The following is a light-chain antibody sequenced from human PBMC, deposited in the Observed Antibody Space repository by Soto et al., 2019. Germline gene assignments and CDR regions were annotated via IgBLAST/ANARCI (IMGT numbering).Light chain of an antibody. V-gene: IGKV1-27*01. Sequence: DIQMTQSPSSLSASVGDRVSITCRASQGISNYLAWYQQKPGEVPRLLIYAASTLQSGVPSRFSGSGSGTDFTLTISSLQPEDVATYYCQKYNGAPRAFGQGTKVEIK. CDR2: AAS. CDR1: QGISNY. CDR3: QKYNGAPRA. J-gene: IGKJ1*01.